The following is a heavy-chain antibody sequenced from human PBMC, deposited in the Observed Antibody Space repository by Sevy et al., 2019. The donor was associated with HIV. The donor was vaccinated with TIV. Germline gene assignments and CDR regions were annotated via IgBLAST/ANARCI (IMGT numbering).Heavy chain of an antibody. J-gene: IGHJ4*02. CDR3: ASRGIVGVTGFDY. V-gene: IGHV3-23*01. Sequence: GGSLRRSCAASGFIFSGYAMTWVRQRPGRGLEWVSGISGSGGSTYYADSVKGRFTISRDNSKNTLDLQMNSLRAEDTAVYYCASRGIVGVTGFDYWGQGTLVTVSS. CDR1: GFIFSGYA. D-gene: IGHD1-26*01. CDR2: ISGSGGST.